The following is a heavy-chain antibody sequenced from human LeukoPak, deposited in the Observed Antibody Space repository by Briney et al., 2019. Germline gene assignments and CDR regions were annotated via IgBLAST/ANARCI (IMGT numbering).Heavy chain of an antibody. CDR2: IYHSGST. CDR1: GYSISSGYY. V-gene: IGHV4-38-2*02. Sequence: PSETLSLTCGVSGYSISSGYYWGWIRQPPGKGLEWIGSIYHSGSTYYNPSLKSRVTISVDTSKNQFSLKLSSVTAADTAVYYCARDKGSGWYDYWGQGTLVTVSS. CDR3: ARDKGSGWYDY. J-gene: IGHJ4*02. D-gene: IGHD6-19*01.